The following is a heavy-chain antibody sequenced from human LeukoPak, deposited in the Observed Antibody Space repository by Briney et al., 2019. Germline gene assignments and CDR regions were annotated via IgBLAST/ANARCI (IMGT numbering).Heavy chain of an antibody. V-gene: IGHV5-10-1*01. Sequence: GESLKISCKGSGYSFTSYWIGWVRQMPGKGLEWMGRIDPSDSYTNYSPSFQGHVTISADKSISTAYLQWSSLKASDTAMYYCARRGNDAFDIWGQGTMVTVSS. CDR3: ARRGNDAFDI. J-gene: IGHJ3*02. D-gene: IGHD3-10*01. CDR2: IDPSDSYT. CDR1: GYSFTSYW.